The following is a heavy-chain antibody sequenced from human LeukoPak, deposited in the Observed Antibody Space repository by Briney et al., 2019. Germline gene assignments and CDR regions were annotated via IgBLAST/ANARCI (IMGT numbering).Heavy chain of an antibody. CDR1: GGSFSGYY. D-gene: IGHD6-13*01. CDR2: IYYSGST. CDR3: ARAYSSSWCYFDY. Sequence: SETLSPTCAVYGGSFSGYYWSWIRQPPGKGLEWIGYIYYSGSTNYNPSLKSRVTISVDTSKNQFSLKLSSVTAADTAVYYCARAYSSSWCYFDYWGQGTLVTVSS. J-gene: IGHJ4*02. V-gene: IGHV4-59*01.